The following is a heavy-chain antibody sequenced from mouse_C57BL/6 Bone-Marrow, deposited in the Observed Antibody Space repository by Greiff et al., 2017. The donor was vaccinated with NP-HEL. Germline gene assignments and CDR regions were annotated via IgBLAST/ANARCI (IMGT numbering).Heavy chain of an antibody. CDR3: ARYDGYYPYYFDY. D-gene: IGHD2-3*01. CDR1: GYTFTSYW. Sequence: VQLQQPGAELVKPGASVKLSCKASGYTFTSYWMQWVKQRPGQGLEWIGEIDPSDSYNNYNQKFKGKATLTVYTSSSTAYMQLSRLTSEDSAVYYCARYDGYYPYYFDYWGQGTTLTVSS. CDR2: IDPSDSYN. V-gene: IGHV1-50*01. J-gene: IGHJ2*01.